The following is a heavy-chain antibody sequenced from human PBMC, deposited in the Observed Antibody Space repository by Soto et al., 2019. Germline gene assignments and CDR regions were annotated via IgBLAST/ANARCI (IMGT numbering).Heavy chain of an antibody. J-gene: IGHJ3*02. CDR1: GFYFSTYR. CDR3: ARSGGGSGYLFDLDM. V-gene: IGHV3-21*01. D-gene: IGHD3-22*01. CDR2: ISGRSDFI. Sequence: GGYLRLSCAASGFYFSTYRMNWVRQAPLKGLEWVSSISGRSDFIYYADSVKGRFTISRDNAKNSLYLQMNRLRAEETAVYYCARSGGGSGYLFDLDMWGQGTMVTVSS.